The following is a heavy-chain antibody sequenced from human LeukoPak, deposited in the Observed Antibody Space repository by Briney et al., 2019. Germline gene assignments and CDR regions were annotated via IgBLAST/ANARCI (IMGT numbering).Heavy chain of an antibody. D-gene: IGHD2-2*01. CDR3: ARDIGYCSSTSCYGWGPYMDV. CDR2: ISAYNGNT. CDR1: GYTVTSYG. V-gene: IGHV1-18*01. Sequence: ASVKVSCKASGYTVTSYGISWVRQAPGQGLEWMGWISAYNGNTNYAQKLQGRVTMTTDTSTSTAYMELRSLRSDDTAVYYCARDIGYCSSTSCYGWGPYMDVWGKGTTVTISS. J-gene: IGHJ6*03.